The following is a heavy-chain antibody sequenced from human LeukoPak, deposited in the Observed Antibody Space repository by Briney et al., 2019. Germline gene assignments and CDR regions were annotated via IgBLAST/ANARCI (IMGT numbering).Heavy chain of an antibody. D-gene: IGHD7-27*01. Sequence: SETLSLTCTVSGGSISSSSYYWGWIRQPPGKGLEWIGSIYYSGSTFYNPSLKSRVTFSIDTSSNQFSLTLTSVTAADTAVYYCARGFRGDNFDFWGQGTLVTVSS. CDR1: GGSISSSSYY. CDR2: IYYSGST. CDR3: ARGFRGDNFDF. J-gene: IGHJ4*02. V-gene: IGHV4-39*07.